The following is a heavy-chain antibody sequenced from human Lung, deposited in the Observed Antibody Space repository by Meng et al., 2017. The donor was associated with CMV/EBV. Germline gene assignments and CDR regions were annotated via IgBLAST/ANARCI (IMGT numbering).Heavy chain of an antibody. CDR3: ARNGGGLYYFDY. Sequence: SVNVSCKASGYTFTGYYMHWVRQAPGQGLEWMGWINPNSGGTNYAQKFQGRVTMTRDTSISTAYMELSRLRSDDTAVYYCARNGGGLYYFDYWGQGTLVTVSS. D-gene: IGHD2-15*01. V-gene: IGHV1-2*02. CDR1: GYTFTGYY. CDR2: INPNSGGT. J-gene: IGHJ4*02.